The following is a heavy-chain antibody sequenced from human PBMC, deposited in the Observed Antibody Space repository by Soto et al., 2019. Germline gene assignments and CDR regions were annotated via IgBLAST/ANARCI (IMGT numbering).Heavy chain of an antibody. D-gene: IGHD2-15*01. J-gene: IGHJ6*02. Sequence: ASVKVSCKASGYTFTGYYMHWVRQAPGQGLEWMGWINPNSGGTNYAQKFQGWVTMTRDTSISTAYMELSRLRSDDTAVYYCARDSMGVVAATTSPGYYYGMDVWGQGTTVTVSS. CDR2: INPNSGGT. CDR3: ARDSMGVVAATTSPGYYYGMDV. CDR1: GYTFTGYY. V-gene: IGHV1-2*04.